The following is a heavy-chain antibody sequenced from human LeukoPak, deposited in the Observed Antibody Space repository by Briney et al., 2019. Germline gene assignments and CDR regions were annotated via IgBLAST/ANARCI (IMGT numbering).Heavy chain of an antibody. CDR1: GGSISSRSYY. D-gene: IGHD3-16*01. CDR2: IYYSGST. J-gene: IGHJ5*02. Sequence: SETLSLTCTVSGGSISSRSYYWGWIRQPPGKGLEWIGSIYYSGSTYYNPSLKSRVTISVDTSKNQFSLKLSSVTAADTAVYYCARGGGGSSGWFDPWGQGTLVTVSS. CDR3: ARGGGGSSGWFDP. V-gene: IGHV4-39*07.